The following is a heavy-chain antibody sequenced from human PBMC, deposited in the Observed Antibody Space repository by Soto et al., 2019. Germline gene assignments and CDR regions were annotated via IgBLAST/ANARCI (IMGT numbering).Heavy chain of an antibody. CDR2: INQDGSGK. J-gene: IGHJ6*02. CDR1: GFTFSDSW. D-gene: IGHD3-16*01. Sequence: GSLLLACSASGFTFSDSWMDWARQVPGKGPEWVANINQDGSGKNYVDSVKGRFTISRDNAKNSLYLQMNSLRAEDTAVYYCASLGRHGWGQGTKVTVYS. V-gene: IGHV3-7*01. CDR3: ASLGRHG.